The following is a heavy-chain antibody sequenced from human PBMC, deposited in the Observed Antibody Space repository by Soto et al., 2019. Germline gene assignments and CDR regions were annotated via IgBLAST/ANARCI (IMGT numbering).Heavy chain of an antibody. CDR2: IIPVIGVG. CDR1: GNTLNTDT. J-gene: IGHJ5*02. D-gene: IGHD3-22*01. CDR3: ALGRTGSNGYYWA. V-gene: IGHV1-69*02. Sequence: QVQLVQSGAEVKKPGSSVKVSCKPSGNTLNTDTITWLRQAPGQGLEWMGRIIPVIGVGTYAQKFQDSVTITADKSTTTVYMEVTSLTSEDTDTYYCALGRTGSNGYYWAWGQGTQVTVS.